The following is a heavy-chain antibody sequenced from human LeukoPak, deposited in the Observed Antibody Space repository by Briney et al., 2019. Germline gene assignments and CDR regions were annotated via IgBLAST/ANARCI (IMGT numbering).Heavy chain of an antibody. CDR2: IWYDGSNK. CDR1: GFTFSSYG. J-gene: IGHJ4*02. V-gene: IGHV3-33*01. D-gene: IGHD1-26*01. CDR3: ARGLPAGVGYYFDY. Sequence: GGSLRLSCAASGFTFSSYGMHWVRQAPGKGLEWVAVIWYDGSNKYYADSVKGRFTISRGNSKNTLYLQMNSLRAEDTAVYYCARGLPAGVGYYFDYWGQGTLVTVSS.